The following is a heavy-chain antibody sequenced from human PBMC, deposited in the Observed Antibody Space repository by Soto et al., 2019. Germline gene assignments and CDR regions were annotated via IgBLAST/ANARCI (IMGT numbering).Heavy chain of an antibody. CDR1: GGSISSYY. D-gene: IGHD3-22*01. J-gene: IGHJ5*02. Sequence: SETLSLTCTVSGGSISSYYWSWIRQPPGKGLEWIGYIYYSGSTNYNPSHKSRDTISEDTSKNQLYLKLSSMTAADTAVYYCARSYYYDSSDWFDPWGQGTRVTVS. CDR3: ARSYYYDSSDWFDP. V-gene: IGHV4-59*01. CDR2: IYYSGST.